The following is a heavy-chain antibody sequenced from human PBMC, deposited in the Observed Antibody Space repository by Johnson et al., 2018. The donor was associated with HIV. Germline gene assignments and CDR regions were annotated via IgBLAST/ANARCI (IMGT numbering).Heavy chain of an antibody. CDR3: ARGSGVLTGGDSDAFDI. CDR1: GFTFSSYW. CDR2: IGTAGNT. J-gene: IGHJ3*02. V-gene: IGHV3-13*01. Sequence: MLLVESGGGVVQPGRSLRLSCAASGFTFSSYWMHWVRQAPGKGLVWVSAIGTAGNTYYPGSVKGRFTISRENAKNSLYLQMNSLRAGDTAVYYCARGSGVLTGGDSDAFDIWGQGTMVTVSS. D-gene: IGHD4-17*01.